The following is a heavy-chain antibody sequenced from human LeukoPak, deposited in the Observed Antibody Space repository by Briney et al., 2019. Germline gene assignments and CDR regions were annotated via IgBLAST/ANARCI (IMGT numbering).Heavy chain of an antibody. V-gene: IGHV3-23*01. CDR1: GFTFSSYA. CDR3: ARDRGGGDYVPYYFDY. CDR2: ISGSGGST. J-gene: IGHJ4*02. D-gene: IGHD4-17*01. Sequence: GGSLRLSCAASGFTFSSYAMSWVRQAPGKGLEWVSAISGSGGSTYYADSVKGRFTISRDNSKNTLYLQMNSLRAEDTAVYYCARDRGGGDYVPYYFDYWGQGTLVTVSS.